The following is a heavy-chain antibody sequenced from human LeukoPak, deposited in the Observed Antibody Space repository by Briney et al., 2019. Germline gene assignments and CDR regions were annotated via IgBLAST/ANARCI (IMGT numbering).Heavy chain of an antibody. CDR1: GFTFSSYG. CDR3: AKGNCGGDCYSPDY. CDR2: IWYDGSNK. Sequence: GGSLRLSCAASGFTFSSYGMHWVRQAPGKGLEWVAVIWYDGSNKYYADSVKGRFTISRDNSKNTLYLQMNSLRTEDTAVYYCAKGNCGGDCYSPDYWGQGTLVTVSS. V-gene: IGHV3-33*06. D-gene: IGHD2-21*02. J-gene: IGHJ4*02.